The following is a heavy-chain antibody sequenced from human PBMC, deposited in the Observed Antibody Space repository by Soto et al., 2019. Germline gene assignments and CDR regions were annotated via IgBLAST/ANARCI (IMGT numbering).Heavy chain of an antibody. CDR3: ARHHDS. J-gene: IGHJ4*02. CDR1: GGSMSRGDYY. V-gene: IGHV4-30-4*01. CDR2: IYHTGGT. Sequence: SETLSLTCTVSGGSMSRGDYYWSWIRQPPGKGLEWIGFIYHTGGTYYSPSLKSRVAISVDTSKNQFSLNLSSVTAADTAVYYCARHHDSWGQGTLVTAPQ.